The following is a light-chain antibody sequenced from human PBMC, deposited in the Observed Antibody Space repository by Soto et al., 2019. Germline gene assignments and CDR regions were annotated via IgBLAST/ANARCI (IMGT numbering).Light chain of an antibody. J-gene: IGKJ5*01. CDR2: DAS. Sequence: AIQLTQSPSSLSASVGDRVTITCRASQGISNSLVWYQQKPGKAPKLLIYDASSLESGVPSRFSGSGSGTDFTLTISSLQPEDFATYYCQQLNNYQGTVGQGTRLEIK. CDR3: QQLNNYQGT. CDR1: QGISNS. V-gene: IGKV1D-13*01.